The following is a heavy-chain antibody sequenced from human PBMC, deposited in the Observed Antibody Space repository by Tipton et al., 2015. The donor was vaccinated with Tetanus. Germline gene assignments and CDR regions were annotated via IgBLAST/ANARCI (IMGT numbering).Heavy chain of an antibody. J-gene: IGHJ4*02. CDR1: GDSVSSNSAA. CDR3: ARDPLGDETIFDY. Sequence: GLVKPSQTLSLTCAISGDSVSSNSAAWNWIRQSPSRGLEWLARTYYRSRWYNDYALSVKSRITISPDTSKNQFSLQLSSVTPDDTAVYYCARDPLGDETIFDYWGQGTLVTVSS. CDR2: TYYRSRWYN. V-gene: IGHV6-1*01. D-gene: IGHD3-10*01.